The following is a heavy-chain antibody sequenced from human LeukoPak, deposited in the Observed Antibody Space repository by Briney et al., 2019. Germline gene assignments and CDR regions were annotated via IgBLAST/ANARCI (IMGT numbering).Heavy chain of an antibody. CDR2: IKRDGSEK. V-gene: IGHV3-7*01. CDR1: GFTFSTYW. CDR3: ARDSLYGGNDY. J-gene: IGHJ4*02. D-gene: IGHD4-23*01. Sequence: AGGSLRLSCAASGFTFSTYWMSWVRQAPGKGLEWVANIKRDGSEKHYVDSVKGRFTISRDNAKNSLYLQMNSLRAGDTAVYYCARDSLYGGNDYWGQGTLVTVSS.